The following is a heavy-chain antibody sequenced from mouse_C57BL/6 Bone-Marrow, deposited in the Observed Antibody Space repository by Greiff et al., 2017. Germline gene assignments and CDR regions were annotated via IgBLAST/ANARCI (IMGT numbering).Heavy chain of an antibody. CDR1: GYAFTNYL. V-gene: IGHV1-54*01. J-gene: IGHJ3*01. Sequence: VQLQQSGAELVRPGTSVKVSCKASGYAFTNYLIEWVKQRPGQGLEWIGVINPGSGGTNYNEKFKGKATLTADKSSSTAYMQLSSLTSEDSAVYFCAGSGYYYGSSLFAYWGQGTLVTVSA. D-gene: IGHD1-1*01. CDR2: INPGSGGT. CDR3: AGSGYYYGSSLFAY.